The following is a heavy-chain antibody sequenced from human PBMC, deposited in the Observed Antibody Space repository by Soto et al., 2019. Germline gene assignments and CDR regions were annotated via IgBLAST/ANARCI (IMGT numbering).Heavy chain of an antibody. CDR2: IKSKTYGGTT. Sequence: GGSLRLSCAASGFTFSNAWMSWVRQAPGKGLEWVGRIKSKTYGGTTDYAAPVKGRFTISRDYSKDTLYLQMNSLKTEYTAVYYGSGNLIVGSTSCFDYWGQGTLGTVSS. J-gene: IGHJ4*02. CDR1: GFTFSNAW. CDR3: SGNLIVGSTSCFDY. V-gene: IGHV3-15*01. D-gene: IGHD2-2*01.